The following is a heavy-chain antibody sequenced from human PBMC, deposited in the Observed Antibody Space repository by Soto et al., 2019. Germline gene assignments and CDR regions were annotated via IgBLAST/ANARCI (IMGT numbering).Heavy chain of an antibody. CDR3: ARSPPVFVWFDP. V-gene: IGHV1-3*01. Sequence: ASVKVSCKASGYTFTSYAMHWVRQAPGQRLEWMGWINAGNGNTKYSQKFQGRVTITRDTSASTAYMELSSLRSEDTAVYYCARSPPVFVWFDPWGQGTLVTSPQ. J-gene: IGHJ5*02. CDR2: INAGNGNT. D-gene: IGHD3-10*01. CDR1: GYTFTSYA.